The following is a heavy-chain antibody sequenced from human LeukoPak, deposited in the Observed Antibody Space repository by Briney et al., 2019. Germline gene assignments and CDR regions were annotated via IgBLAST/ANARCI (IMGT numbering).Heavy chain of an antibody. CDR2: ISSNGGST. Sequence: SGGSLRLSCSASGFTFSSYAMHWVRQAPGKGLEYVSAISSNGGSTYYGDSVKGRFTISRDNSKNTLYLQMSSLRAEDTAVYYCVKGGIAAAGLTMGDYWGQGTLVTVSS. CDR3: VKGGIAAAGLTMGDY. CDR1: GFTFSSYA. V-gene: IGHV3-64D*09. D-gene: IGHD6-13*01. J-gene: IGHJ4*02.